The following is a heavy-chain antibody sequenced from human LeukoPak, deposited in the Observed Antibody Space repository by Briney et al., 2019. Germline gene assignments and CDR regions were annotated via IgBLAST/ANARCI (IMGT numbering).Heavy chain of an antibody. J-gene: IGHJ4*02. D-gene: IGHD2-2*01. CDR3: ARRSYCGSTTCYVH. V-gene: IGHV3-11*01. CDR2: ISSSGNTM. Sequence: GGSLRLSCAASGFTFSDYYMSWIRQAPGKGLEWVSYISSSGNTMYYGDSVKGRFTISRDNAKNSLYLQMNSLRADDTAVYYCARRSYCGSTTCYVHWGQGTLVTVSS. CDR1: GFTFSDYY.